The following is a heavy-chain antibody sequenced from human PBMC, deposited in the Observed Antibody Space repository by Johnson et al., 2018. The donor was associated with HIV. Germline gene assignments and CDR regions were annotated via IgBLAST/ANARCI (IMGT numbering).Heavy chain of an antibody. CDR3: ARRRQGSASDSDPFDI. Sequence: VQLVESGGGLVQPGGSLRLSCAASGFSFSSYDMHWVRQATGKNLEWVSAIGVAGDTYYAGSVRGRFTISRENAKNSFYLQLNDLRVVDTAVFYCARRRQGSASDSDPFDIWGQWTMVTVSS. CDR2: IGVAGDT. D-gene: IGHD2-15*01. CDR1: GFSFSSYD. V-gene: IGHV3-13*01. J-gene: IGHJ3*02.